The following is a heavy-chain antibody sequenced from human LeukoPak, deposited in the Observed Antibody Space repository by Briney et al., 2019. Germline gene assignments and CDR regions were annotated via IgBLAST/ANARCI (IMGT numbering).Heavy chain of an antibody. V-gene: IGHV1-69*04. J-gene: IGHJ4*02. D-gene: IGHD3-22*01. Sequence: ASVKVSCKASGGTFSSYAINWVRQAPGQGLEWMGRIIPILDTPNYAQKFQGRVTITADKSTSTAYMELSSLGSEDTAVYYCARDLTSYYYDNNGAFDFWGQGTLVTVSS. CDR3: ARDLTSYYYDNNGAFDF. CDR2: IIPILDTP. CDR1: GGTFSSYA.